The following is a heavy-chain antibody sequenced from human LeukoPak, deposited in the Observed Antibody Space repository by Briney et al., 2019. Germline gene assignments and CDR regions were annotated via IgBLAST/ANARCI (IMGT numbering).Heavy chain of an antibody. Sequence: GGSLRLSCAASGFTFSSYSMNWVRQAPGKGLEWVSSITNSGGSTYYADSVKGRFTISRDNSKNTLYLQMNRLRAEDMALYYCAKAGGYDFWSGLNWFDPWGQGTLVTVSS. V-gene: IGHV3-23*01. J-gene: IGHJ5*02. D-gene: IGHD3-3*01. CDR1: GFTFSSYS. CDR3: AKAGGYDFWSGLNWFDP. CDR2: ITNSGGST.